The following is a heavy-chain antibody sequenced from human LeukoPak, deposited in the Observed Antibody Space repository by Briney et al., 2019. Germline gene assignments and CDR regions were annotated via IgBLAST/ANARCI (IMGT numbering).Heavy chain of an antibody. CDR3: AREVTMLTSDYSFDL. Sequence: PGGSLRLSCTTSGFIFSDFYMSWIRQAPGKRLEWVSCISSSGFTIYYADSLKGRFSISRDNAKKSLYLQMDSLRVEDTAVYYCAREVTMLTSDYSFDLWGRGTLVTVSS. V-gene: IGHV3-11*04. CDR1: GFIFSDFY. CDR2: ISSSGFTI. J-gene: IGHJ2*01. D-gene: IGHD4-17*01.